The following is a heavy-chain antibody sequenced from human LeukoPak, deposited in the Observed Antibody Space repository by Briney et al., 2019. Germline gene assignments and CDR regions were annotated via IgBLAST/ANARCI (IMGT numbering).Heavy chain of an antibody. Sequence: PSETLSLTCTVSGGSISSYYWSWIRQPPGKGLEWIGNIYYSGSTNYNPSLKSRVTISVDTSKNQFSLKLSSVTAADTAVYYCASTKFGYLLDYWGQGTLVTVSS. CDR2: IYYSGST. CDR3: ASTKFGYLLDY. CDR1: GGSISSYY. J-gene: IGHJ4*02. D-gene: IGHD3-22*01. V-gene: IGHV4-59*08.